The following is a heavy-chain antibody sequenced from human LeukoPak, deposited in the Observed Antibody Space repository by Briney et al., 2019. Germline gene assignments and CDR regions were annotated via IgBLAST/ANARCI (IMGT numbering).Heavy chain of an antibody. CDR2: INHSGST. V-gene: IGHV4-39*07. J-gene: IGHJ5*02. Sequence: PSETLSLTCTVSGGSIRSSSYYWGWIRQPPGKGLEWIGEINHSGSTNYNPSLKSRVTISVDTSKNQFSLKLSSVTAADTAVYYCARRPVWWSGWFDPWGQGTLVTVSS. CDR3: ARRPVWWSGWFDP. CDR1: GGSIRSSSYY. D-gene: IGHD2-15*01.